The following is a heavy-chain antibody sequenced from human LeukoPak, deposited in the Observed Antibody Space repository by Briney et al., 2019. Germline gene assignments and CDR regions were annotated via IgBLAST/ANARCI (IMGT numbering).Heavy chain of an antibody. D-gene: IGHD2-21*02. J-gene: IGHJ4*02. CDR2: INHSGST. V-gene: IGHV4-34*01. CDR1: GGSFSGYY. Sequence: SETLSLTCAVYGGSFSGYYWSWIRQPPGKGLEWIGEINHSGSTNYNPSLKSRVTISVDTSKNQFSLKLSSVTAADTAVYYCARREYCGGDCYSDYWGQGTLVTVSS. CDR3: ARREYCGGDCYSDY.